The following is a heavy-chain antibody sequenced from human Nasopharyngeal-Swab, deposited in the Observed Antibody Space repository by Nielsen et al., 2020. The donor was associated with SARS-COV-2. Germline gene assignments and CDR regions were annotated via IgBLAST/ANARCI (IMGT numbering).Heavy chain of an antibody. CDR2: IYTSGST. D-gene: IGHD3-22*01. CDR1: GCSISSGSYY. V-gene: IGHV4-61*02. CDR3: ARGNSYYYDSSGYYYYYYGMDV. Sequence: SETLSLTCTVSGCSISSGSYYWSWIRQPAGKGLEWIGRIYTSGSTNYNPSLKSRVTISVDTSKNQFSLKLSSVTAADTAVYYCARGNSYYYDSSGYYYYYYGMDVWGQGTTVTVSS. J-gene: IGHJ6*02.